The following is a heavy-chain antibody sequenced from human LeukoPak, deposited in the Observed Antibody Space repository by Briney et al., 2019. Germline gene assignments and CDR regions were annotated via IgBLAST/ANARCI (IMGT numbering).Heavy chain of an antibody. D-gene: IGHD1-26*01. CDR1: GGSISPYY. Sequence: PSETLSLTCTVSGGSISPYYWSWIRQPPGKGLEWIGYVYCSGSTNYNPSLKSRVTISVDTSKNQSSLKLSSVTAADTAVYHCARSSIVGATTCDYWGQGTLVTVSS. CDR2: VYCSGST. J-gene: IGHJ4*02. CDR3: ARSSIVGATTCDY. V-gene: IGHV4-59*08.